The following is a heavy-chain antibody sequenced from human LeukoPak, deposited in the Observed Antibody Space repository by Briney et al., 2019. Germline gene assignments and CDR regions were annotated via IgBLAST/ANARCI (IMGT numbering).Heavy chain of an antibody. CDR3: ARGSGIA. CDR1: GGSFSGYY. CDR2: INHSGSS. V-gene: IGHV4-34*01. D-gene: IGHD3-10*01. Sequence: SETLSLTCAVYGGSFSGYYWSWIRQPPGKGLEWIGEINHSGSSNYNPSLKSRVTISLDTSKNQFSLKLSSVTAADTAVYYCARGSGIAWGQGTLVTVSS. J-gene: IGHJ5*02.